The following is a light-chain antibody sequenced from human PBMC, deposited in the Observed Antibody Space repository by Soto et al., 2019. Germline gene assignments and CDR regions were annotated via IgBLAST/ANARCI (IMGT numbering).Light chain of an antibody. J-gene: IGLJ2*01. CDR2: EVS. Sequence: QSALTQPASVSGSPGQSVTISCTGTSSDIAANNYVSWYQQHPGKAPKLMISEVSNRPSGVSNRFSGSKSGNTASLTISGLQAEDEADYYCSSYTSISTVVFGGGTKVTAL. V-gene: IGLV2-14*01. CDR1: SSDIAANNY. CDR3: SSYTSISTVV.